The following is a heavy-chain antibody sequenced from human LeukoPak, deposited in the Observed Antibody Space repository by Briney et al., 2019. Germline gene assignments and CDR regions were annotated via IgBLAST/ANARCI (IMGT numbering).Heavy chain of an antibody. D-gene: IGHD4-17*01. Sequence: PGRSLRLSCAASGFTFDDYAMHWVRQAPGKGLEWVSSISWNSGSIGYADSVKGRFTISRDNAKNSLYLQMNSLRAEDTALYYCAKDYGGYYYYYGMDVWGQGTTVTVSS. V-gene: IGHV3-9*01. CDR3: AKDYGGYYYYYGMDV. CDR1: GFTFDDYA. J-gene: IGHJ6*02. CDR2: ISWNSGSI.